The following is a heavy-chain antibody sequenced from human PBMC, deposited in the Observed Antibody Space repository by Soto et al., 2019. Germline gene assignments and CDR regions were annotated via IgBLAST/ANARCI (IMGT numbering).Heavy chain of an antibody. Sequence: GSLRLSCAASGFTFSSYRMHWVRQAPGKGLEWVAVISYDGSNKYYADSVKGRFTISRDNSKNTLYLQMNSLRAEDTAVYYCAKVGYNYGRGGDYWGQGTLVTVSS. CDR2: ISYDGSNK. CDR1: GFTFSSYR. V-gene: IGHV3-30*18. CDR3: AKVGYNYGRGGDY. J-gene: IGHJ4*02. D-gene: IGHD5-18*01.